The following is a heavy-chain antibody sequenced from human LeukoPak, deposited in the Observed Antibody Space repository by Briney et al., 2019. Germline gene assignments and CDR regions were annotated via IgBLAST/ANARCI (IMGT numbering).Heavy chain of an antibody. CDR2: INHSGST. CDR3: ARERGEEYSSGWYKTNFFDT. CDR1: GGSFSGYY. D-gene: IGHD6-19*01. J-gene: IGHJ4*02. V-gene: IGHV4-34*01. Sequence: ASETLSLTCAVYGGSFSGYYWSWIRQPPGKGLEWIGEINHSGSTNYNPSLKSRVTISVDTSKNQFSLKLSSVTAADTAVYYCARERGEEYSSGWYKTNFFDTWGQGTRVTVSS.